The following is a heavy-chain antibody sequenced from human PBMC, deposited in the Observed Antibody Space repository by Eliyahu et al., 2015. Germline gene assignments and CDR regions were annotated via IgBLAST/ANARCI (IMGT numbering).Heavy chain of an antibody. V-gene: IGHV3-33*01. D-gene: IGHD6-19*01. Sequence: QVQLVESGGGVVQPGRSLRLSXAAXGFTFXXXGXPWVRQAPGKGLEGVAVIWYDGSNKYYADSVKGRFTISRDNPKNTLYLQMNSLRAEDTAVYYCARDRGRVVAGLGVYYYYGMDVWGQGTTVTVSS. CDR1: GFTFXXXG. CDR3: ARDRGRVVAGLGVYYYYGMDV. CDR2: IWYDGSNK. J-gene: IGHJ6*02.